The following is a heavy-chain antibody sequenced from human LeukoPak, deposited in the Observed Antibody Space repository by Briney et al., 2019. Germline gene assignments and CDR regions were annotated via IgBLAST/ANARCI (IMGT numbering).Heavy chain of an antibody. CDR2: ISGSGGST. J-gene: IGHJ4*02. CDR3: AKDGSYGSGSYWDY. Sequence: GGSLRLSCAASGFTFSSYAMSWVRQAPGKGLEWVSAISGSGGSTYYADSVKGRFTISRDNSKNTLYLQINSLRAEDTAVYYCAKDGSYGSGSYWDYWGQGTLVTVSS. V-gene: IGHV3-23*01. CDR1: GFTFSSYA. D-gene: IGHD3-10*01.